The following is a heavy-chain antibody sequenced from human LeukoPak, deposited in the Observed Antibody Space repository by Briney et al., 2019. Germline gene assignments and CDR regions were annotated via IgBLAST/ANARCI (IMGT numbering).Heavy chain of an antibody. D-gene: IGHD2-2*01. CDR3: AKEVVVPAAMGYMDV. Sequence: GGSLRLSCAASGFTFSSYGMHWVRQAPGKGLEWVAFIRYDGSNKYYADSVKGRFTISRDNSKNTLYLQMNSLRAEDTAVYYCAKEVVVPAAMGYMDVWGKGTTVTVPS. CDR1: GFTFSSYG. J-gene: IGHJ6*03. V-gene: IGHV3-30*02. CDR2: IRYDGSNK.